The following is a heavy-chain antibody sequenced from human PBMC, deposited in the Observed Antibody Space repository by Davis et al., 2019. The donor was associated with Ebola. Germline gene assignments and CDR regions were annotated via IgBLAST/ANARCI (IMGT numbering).Heavy chain of an antibody. V-gene: IGHV1-2*02. J-gene: IGHJ6*02. CDR1: GNTFTGYY. CDR2: INPDAGDT. D-gene: IGHD3/OR15-3a*01. Sequence: AASVKVSCKASGNTFTGYYIHWVRQAPGQGLEWMGWINPDAGDTNFAQKFVGRVTMTRDSSISTAYMELMSLRSDDTAVYYCASGTGRGGLDVWGQGTTGTVSS. CDR3: ASGTGRGGLDV.